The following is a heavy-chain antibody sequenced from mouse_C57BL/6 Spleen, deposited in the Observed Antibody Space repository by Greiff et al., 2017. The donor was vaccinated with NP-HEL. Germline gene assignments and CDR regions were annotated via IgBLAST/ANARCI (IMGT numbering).Heavy chain of an antibody. V-gene: IGHV1-42*01. J-gene: IGHJ3*01. CDR3: ARLKTAQAPWFAY. CDR2: INPSTGGT. CDR1: GYSFTGYY. Sequence: VQLQQSGPELVKPGASVKISCKASGYSFTGYYMNWVKQSPEKSLEWIGEINPSTGGTTYNQKFKAKATLTVDKSSSTAYMQLKSLTSEASAVYYCARLKTAQAPWFAYWGQGTLVTVSA. D-gene: IGHD3-2*02.